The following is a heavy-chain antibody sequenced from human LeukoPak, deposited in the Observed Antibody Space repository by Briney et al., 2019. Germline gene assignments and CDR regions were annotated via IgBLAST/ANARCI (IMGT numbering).Heavy chain of an antibody. CDR3: ARVLGALTSFGVAPFGECWFDP. D-gene: IGHD3-3*01. Sequence: SETLSLTCTVSGGPISSGGYYWSWIRQHPGKGLEWIGYIYYSGSTYYNPSLKSRVTISVDTSKNQFSLKLSSVTAADTAVYYCARVLGALTSFGVAPFGECWFDPWGQGTLVTVSS. CDR1: GGPISSGGYY. CDR2: IYYSGST. V-gene: IGHV4-31*03. J-gene: IGHJ5*02.